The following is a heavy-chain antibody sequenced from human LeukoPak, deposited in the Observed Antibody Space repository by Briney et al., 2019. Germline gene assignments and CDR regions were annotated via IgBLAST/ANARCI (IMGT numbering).Heavy chain of an antibody. Sequence: SQTLSLTCTVSGGSISSGGYYWSWIRQHPGKGLEWIGYIYYSGSTYYNPSLKSRVTISVDTSKNQFSLRLNAATAGDTAVYYCARGSSGWPLDYWGQGTLVAVSS. D-gene: IGHD6-19*01. CDR1: GGSISSGGYY. J-gene: IGHJ4*02. CDR2: IYYSGST. CDR3: ARGSSGWPLDY. V-gene: IGHV4-31*03.